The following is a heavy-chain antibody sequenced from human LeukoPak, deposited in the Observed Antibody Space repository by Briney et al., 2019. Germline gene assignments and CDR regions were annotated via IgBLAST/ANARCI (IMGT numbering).Heavy chain of an antibody. CDR3: ARVFDS. CDR2: VFYTGKT. CDR1: GGSLSTSDYY. J-gene: IGHJ4*02. V-gene: IGHV4-39*07. Sequence: SETLSLTCTVSGGSLSTSDYYWGWIRQSPVKGLEWIGDVFYTGKTNYNPSLRGRATISIDTSKKQFSLKLTYVTAADSAVYYCARVFDSWGQGTLVTVSS.